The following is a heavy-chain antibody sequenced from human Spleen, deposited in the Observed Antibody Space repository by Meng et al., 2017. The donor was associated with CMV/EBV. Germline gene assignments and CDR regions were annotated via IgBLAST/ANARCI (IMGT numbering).Heavy chain of an antibody. CDR3: ATRSGIVVVPAAMGAFDI. CDR2: IYSGGVST. V-gene: IGHV3-53*05. D-gene: IGHD2-2*01. J-gene: IGHJ3*02. Sequence: GESLKISCAASGFTVSSNYMSWVRQAPGKGLEWVSSIYSGGVSTFYADSMKGRFTISRDNSKNTLYLQMNSLRAEDTAVYYCATRSGIVVVPAAMGAFDIWGQGTMVTVSS. CDR1: GFTVSSNY.